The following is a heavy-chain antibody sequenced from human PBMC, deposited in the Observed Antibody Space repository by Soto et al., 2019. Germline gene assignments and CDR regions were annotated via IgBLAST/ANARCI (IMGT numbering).Heavy chain of an antibody. D-gene: IGHD3-10*01. CDR1: GFTFSSYW. CDR3: ARGMVRGVTHFDY. V-gene: IGHV3-7*03. Sequence: EVQLVESGGGLVQPGGSLRLSCAASGFTFSSYWMSWVRQAPGKGLEWVANIKQDGSEKYYVDSVKGRFTISRDNAKNSLYLQMNSLRAEDTAVYYCARGMVRGVTHFDYWGQGTLVTVSS. CDR2: IKQDGSEK. J-gene: IGHJ4*02.